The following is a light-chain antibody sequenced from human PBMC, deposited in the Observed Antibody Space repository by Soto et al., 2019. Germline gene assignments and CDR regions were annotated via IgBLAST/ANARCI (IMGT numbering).Light chain of an antibody. V-gene: IGLV4-69*01. CDR3: QTWGTGPWV. J-gene: IGLJ3*02. Sequence: QLVLTQSPSASASLGASVKLTCTLSSGHSSYAIAWHQQQPEKGPRYLMKLNSDGSHSKGDGLPDRFSGSSSGAERYLTISSLQSEDEADYYCQTWGTGPWVFGGGTKVTVL. CDR2: LNSDGSH. CDR1: SGHSSYA.